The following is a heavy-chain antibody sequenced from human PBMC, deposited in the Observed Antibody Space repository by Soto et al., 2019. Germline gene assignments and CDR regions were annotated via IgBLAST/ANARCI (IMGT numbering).Heavy chain of an antibody. CDR3: ARVIWSGHLTSDL. CDR1: GFTFSSNS. CDR2: ISSSSSTI. V-gene: IGHV3-48*02. Sequence: EVQVVESGGGLVQPGGSLRLSCAASGFTFSSNSMNWVRQAPGKGLEWISYISSSSSTIYADSVKGRFTISRDNGKNTQYLQMYNLRDADTAVYYCARVIWSGHLTSDLWGQGTLVTVSS. D-gene: IGHD3-3*01. J-gene: IGHJ5*02.